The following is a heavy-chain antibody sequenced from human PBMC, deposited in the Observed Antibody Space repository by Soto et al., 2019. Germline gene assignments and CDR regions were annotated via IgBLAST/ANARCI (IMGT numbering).Heavy chain of an antibody. CDR2: VWSDGNNK. CDR3: ARYDFSGKDYYFDY. V-gene: IGHV3-33*01. J-gene: IGHJ4*02. Sequence: GGSLRLSCAASGFTFSSYAKHWVRQAPGKGLEWVALVWSDGNNKFYADSVKGRFTISRDNSKNTLYLQMNSLRAEDTAVYYCARYDFSGKDYYFDYWGQGTLVTVSS. CDR1: GFTFSSYA. D-gene: IGHD2-15*01.